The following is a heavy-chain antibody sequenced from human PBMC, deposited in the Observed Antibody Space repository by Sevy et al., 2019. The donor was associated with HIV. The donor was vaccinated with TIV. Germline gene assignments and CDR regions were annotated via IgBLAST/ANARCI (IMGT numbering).Heavy chain of an antibody. J-gene: IGHJ4*02. CDR3: ARRTIAARPRDY. Sequence: SETLSLTCSVSDDSINSYYWSWIRQPPGKGLEWIGYIYNNIGSTSYNPSLTSRVTISVDTSKNQFSLKLASVTAADTAVYYCARRTIAARPRDYWGQGTLVTVSS. D-gene: IGHD6-6*01. CDR1: DDSINSYY. CDR2: IYNNIGST. V-gene: IGHV4-59*08.